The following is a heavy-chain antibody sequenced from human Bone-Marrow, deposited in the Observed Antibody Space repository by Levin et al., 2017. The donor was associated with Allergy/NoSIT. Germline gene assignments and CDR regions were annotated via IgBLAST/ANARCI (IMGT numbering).Heavy chain of an antibody. CDR1: GFTFSSYW. J-gene: IGHJ4*02. CDR2: IKQDGSET. V-gene: IGHV3-7*01. D-gene: IGHD6-25*01. Sequence: AGGSLRLSCVASGFTFSSYWMSWVRQTPGKGLEWVANIKQDGSETYYVDSLKGRFTISRDNAQKSVYLQMNSLRVEDTAIYYCTKTIAAGPGDYWGQGTLVTVSS. CDR3: TKTIAAGPGDY.